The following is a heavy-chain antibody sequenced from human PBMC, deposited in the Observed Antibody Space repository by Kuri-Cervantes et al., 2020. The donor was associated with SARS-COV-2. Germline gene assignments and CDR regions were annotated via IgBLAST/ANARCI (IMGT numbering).Heavy chain of an antibody. Sequence: SETLSLTCTVSSGSISSGDYSWGWIRQPPGKGLEWIGSIFRSGITYYNPSLKSRVTMSVDTTKNQFSLKLSSVTAADTAVYYCARESNYSHYYGTEVWGQGTTVTVSS. CDR2: IFRSGIT. CDR3: ARESNYSHYYGTEV. J-gene: IGHJ6*02. CDR1: SGSISSGDYS. V-gene: IGHV4-39*02.